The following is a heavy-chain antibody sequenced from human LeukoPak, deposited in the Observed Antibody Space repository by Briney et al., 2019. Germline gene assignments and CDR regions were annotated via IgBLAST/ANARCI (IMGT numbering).Heavy chain of an antibody. CDR3: ASRRVAVPSTRAFDY. V-gene: IGHV3-48*03. Sequence: GGSLRLSCAASGFTLSTYEMSWVRQAPGQGLEWVSTISGPSTYYADSVKGRFTISTDSAKNSLYLQMSNLRAEDTALYYCASRRVAVPSTRAFDYWGQGTLVTVSS. J-gene: IGHJ4*02. D-gene: IGHD5/OR15-5a*01. CDR2: ISGPST. CDR1: GFTLSTYE.